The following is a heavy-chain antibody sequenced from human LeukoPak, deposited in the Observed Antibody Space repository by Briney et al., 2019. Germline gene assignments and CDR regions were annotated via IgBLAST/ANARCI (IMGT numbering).Heavy chain of an antibody. J-gene: IGHJ2*01. V-gene: IGHV3-11*01. CDR2: IGLTDTTI. CDR3: ARLKLGYWYFDL. D-gene: IGHD7-27*01. CDR1: GFTFSDYY. Sequence: GGSLRLSCAASGFTFSDYYMSWIRQVPGKGLEWVSYIGLTDTTIYYADSLKGRFAISRDNAKNSLYLHTHSLRAEDTAIYYCARLKLGYWYFDLWGRGTLLTVSS.